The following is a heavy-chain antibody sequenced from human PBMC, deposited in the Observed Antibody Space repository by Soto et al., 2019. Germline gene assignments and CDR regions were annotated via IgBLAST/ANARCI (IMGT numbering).Heavy chain of an antibody. J-gene: IGHJ4*02. CDR2: ISGSGGST. CDR3: AKDAILRYFDWLFVVYFDY. CDR1: GFTFSSYA. V-gene: IGHV3-23*01. D-gene: IGHD3-9*01. Sequence: PGGSLRLSCAASGFTFSSYAMSWVRQAPGKGLEWVSAISGSGGSTYYADSVKGRFTISRDNSKNTLYLQMNSLRAEDTAVYYCAKDAILRYFDWLFVVYFDYWGQGTLVTVSS.